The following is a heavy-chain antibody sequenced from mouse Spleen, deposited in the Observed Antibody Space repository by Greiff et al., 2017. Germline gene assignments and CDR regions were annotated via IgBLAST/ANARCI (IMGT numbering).Heavy chain of an antibody. D-gene: IGHD3-1*01. J-gene: IGHJ2*01. V-gene: IGHV5-17*01. CDR2: ISSGSSTI. CDR3: ARMSRGY. CDR1: GFTFSDYG. Sequence: EVKVVEPGGGLVKPGGSLKLSCAASGFTFSDYGMHWVRQAPEKGLEWVAYISSGSSTIHYADTVKGRFTISRDNAKNTLFLQMTSLRSEDTAMYYCARMSRGYWGQGTTLTVSS.